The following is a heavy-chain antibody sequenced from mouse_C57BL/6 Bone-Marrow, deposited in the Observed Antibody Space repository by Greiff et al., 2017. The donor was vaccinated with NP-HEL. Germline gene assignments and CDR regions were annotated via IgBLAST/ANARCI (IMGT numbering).Heavy chain of an antibody. Sequence: DVQLVESGPGLVKPSQSLSLTCSVTGYSITSGYYWNWIRQFPGNKLEWMGYISYDGSNNYNPSLKNRISITRDTSKNQFFLKLNSVTTEDTATYYCARAPGSSYRYFDVWGTGTTVTVSS. V-gene: IGHV3-6*01. D-gene: IGHD1-1*01. CDR1: GYSITSGYY. CDR2: ISYDGSN. J-gene: IGHJ1*03. CDR3: ARAPGSSYRYFDV.